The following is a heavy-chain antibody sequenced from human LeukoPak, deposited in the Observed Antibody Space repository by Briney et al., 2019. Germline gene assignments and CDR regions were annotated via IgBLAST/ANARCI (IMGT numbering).Heavy chain of an antibody. V-gene: IGHV3-74*03. CDR3: ARSGGLQKFDC. Sequence: GGPLRLSCAASGFTFSVYYMFWVRQAPGKGLVWVSNISPDATNSKYADFVEGRFTISRDNSRDTLYLQMNTLRPEDTAVYFCARSGGLQKFDCWGQGTLVTVSS. CDR2: ISPDATNS. J-gene: IGHJ4*02. D-gene: IGHD4-11*01. CDR1: GFTFSVYY.